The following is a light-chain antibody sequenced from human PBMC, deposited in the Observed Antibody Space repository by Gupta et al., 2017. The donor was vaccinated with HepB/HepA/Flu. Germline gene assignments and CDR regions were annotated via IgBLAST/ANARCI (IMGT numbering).Light chain of an antibody. Sequence: FLLTHPHSLSESPGKTVTISCTRSSGSIASNYVQWYQQRPGSAPSTVIYEDNQRPAGVPDRFSDSIDSSANSASLTVAGLEAEDESEYYGQSEDSSLGFGGGNKLTVL. CDR3: QSEDSSLG. CDR2: EDN. V-gene: IGLV6-57*03. J-gene: IGLJ2*01. CDR1: SGSIASNY.